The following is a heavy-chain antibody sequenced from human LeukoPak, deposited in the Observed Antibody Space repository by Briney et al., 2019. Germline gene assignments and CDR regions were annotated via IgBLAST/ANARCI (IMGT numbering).Heavy chain of an antibody. Sequence: SETLSLTCAVYGVSFSGYYWTWIRQPPGKGLEWVGEMNHSGSANYNPSLKSRVTISVDTSKNQCSLRLSSVTAADTAVYYCARDVKYYDSSVSLDYWGQGTLVTVSS. CDR2: MNHSGSA. D-gene: IGHD3-22*01. J-gene: IGHJ4*02. V-gene: IGHV4-34*01. CDR3: ARDVKYYDSSVSLDY. CDR1: GVSFSGYY.